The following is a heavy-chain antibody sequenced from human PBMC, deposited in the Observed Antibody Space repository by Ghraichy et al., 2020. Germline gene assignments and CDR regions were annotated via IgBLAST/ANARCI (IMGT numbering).Heavy chain of an antibody. V-gene: IGHV3-66*01. CDR2: IYSGGST. Sequence: GALRLPCTASGFIVNTVYMNWVRQAPGKGLEWVSVIYSGGSTNYADSVKGRCTISRDSSKNVVYLQMNSLRAEDTAVYYCARDAYYYDSSGAPELGMDVWGQGTTVTVSS. J-gene: IGHJ6*02. CDR3: ARDAYYYDSSGAPELGMDV. CDR1: GFIVNTVY. D-gene: IGHD3-22*01.